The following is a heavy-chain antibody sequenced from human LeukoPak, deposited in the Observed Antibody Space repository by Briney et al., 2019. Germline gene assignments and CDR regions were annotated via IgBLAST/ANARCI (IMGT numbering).Heavy chain of an antibody. V-gene: IGHV3-53*01. CDR1: GFTISSYY. CDR2: IYHSGNT. D-gene: IGHD2-2*01. CDR3: AKGVVPAAIRVHGY. Sequence: PGGSLRLSCAASGFTISSYYMAWVRQAPGKGLEWVSVIYHSGNTDYADSVKGRFTISRDNSKNTVYLQMSSLRAEDTAVYYCAKGVVPAAIRVHGYWGQGTLVTVSS. J-gene: IGHJ4*02.